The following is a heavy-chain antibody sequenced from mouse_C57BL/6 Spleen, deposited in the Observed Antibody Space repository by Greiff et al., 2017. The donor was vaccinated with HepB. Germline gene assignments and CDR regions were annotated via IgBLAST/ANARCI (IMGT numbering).Heavy chain of an antibody. CDR3: AREKLGRGDY. D-gene: IGHD4-1*01. CDR1: GYTFTSYW. CDR2: IDPSDSYT. V-gene: IGHV1-50*01. J-gene: IGHJ2*01. Sequence: VQLQQPGAELVKPGASVKLSCKASGYTFTSYWMQWVKQRPGQGLEWIGEIDPSDSYTNYNQKFKGKATLTVDTSSSTAYMQLSSLTSEDSAVYYCAREKLGRGDYWGQGTTLTVSS.